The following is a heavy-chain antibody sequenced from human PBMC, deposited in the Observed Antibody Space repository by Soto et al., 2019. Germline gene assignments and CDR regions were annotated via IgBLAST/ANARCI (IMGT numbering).Heavy chain of an antibody. CDR1: GVTFSDHY. Sequence: EVQLVESGGGLVQPGGSLRLSCAASGVTFSDHYMDWVRQAPGKGLEWIARSRNKASGYTTVYAASVRGKFTISRDDSRSSLYLQMNSLNTEDTAVYYCARGFHSFDIWAAGQWSPSLQ. J-gene: IGHJ3*02. CDR2: SRNKASGYTT. CDR3: ARGFHSFDI. V-gene: IGHV3-72*01.